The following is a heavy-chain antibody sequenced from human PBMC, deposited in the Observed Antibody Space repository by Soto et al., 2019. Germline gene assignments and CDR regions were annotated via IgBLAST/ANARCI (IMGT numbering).Heavy chain of an antibody. CDR3: AKGGFWVHYGLDV. D-gene: IGHD3-16*01. CDR2: ISASGETT. V-gene: IGHV3-23*01. CDR1: GFASSACA. Sequence: EVQLLESGGGLVQPGGSLRLSCAASGFASSACAMNWVRQAPGKGLEWVSAISASGETTFYADSLKGRFTISRDNSQNTVYMQINDLRAEDTAVYYCAKGGFWVHYGLDVWGQGTTVSVSS. J-gene: IGHJ6*02.